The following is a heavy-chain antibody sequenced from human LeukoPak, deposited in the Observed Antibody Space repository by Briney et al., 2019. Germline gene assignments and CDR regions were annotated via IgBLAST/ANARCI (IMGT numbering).Heavy chain of an antibody. CDR2: ISYDGSNK. Sequence: GGSLRLSCAASGFTFSSYAMHWVRQAPGKGLEWVAVISYDGSNKYYADSVKGRFTISRDNSKNTLYLQMNSLRAEDTAVYYCAKGPGLQFYYYYMDVWGKGTTVTVSS. CDR1: GFTFSSYA. J-gene: IGHJ6*03. V-gene: IGHV3-30-3*01. D-gene: IGHD2-2*01. CDR3: AKGPGLQFYYYYMDV.